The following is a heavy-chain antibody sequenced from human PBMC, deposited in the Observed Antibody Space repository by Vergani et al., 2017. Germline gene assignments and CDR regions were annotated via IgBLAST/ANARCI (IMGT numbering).Heavy chain of an antibody. J-gene: IGHJ4*02. CDR3: ARVRTIFGVALFDY. CDR1: GGSISSYY. CDR2: MYQSGST. V-gene: IGHV4-38-2*02. Sequence: QVQLQESGPGLVKPSETLSLTCTVSGGSISSYYWGWIRQPPGKGLEWIGSMYQSGSTYYNRSLKSRVTISVDTSKNQFSLKLSSVTAADTAVYYCARVRTIFGVALFDYWGQGTLVTVSS. D-gene: IGHD3-3*01.